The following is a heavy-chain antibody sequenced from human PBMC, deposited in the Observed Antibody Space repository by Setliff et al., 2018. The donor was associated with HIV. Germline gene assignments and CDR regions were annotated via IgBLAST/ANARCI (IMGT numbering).Heavy chain of an antibody. D-gene: IGHD5-18*01. CDR1: GDSISSYY. Sequence: SETLSLTCTVSGDSISSYYWSWIRQPPGKGLEWIGYIYYSGSTNYNPSLKSRVTISVDTSKNQFSLKLTSVTPADTAVYYCASGEYSYGYRFDYWGQGTLVTVSS. CDR2: IYYSGST. V-gene: IGHV4-59*01. J-gene: IGHJ4*02. CDR3: ASGEYSYGYRFDY.